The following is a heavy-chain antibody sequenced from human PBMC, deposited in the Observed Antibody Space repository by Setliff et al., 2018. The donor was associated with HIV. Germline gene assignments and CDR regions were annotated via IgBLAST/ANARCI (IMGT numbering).Heavy chain of an antibody. J-gene: IGHJ5*02. CDR2: IYYSGST. D-gene: IGHD3-22*01. V-gene: IGHV4-39*01. CDR1: GGSISNSRYY. Sequence: SETLSLTCTVSGGSISNSRYYWSWIRQPPGKGLEWIGSIYYSGSTYYNPSLKSRVTISVDTSKNQFSLKLRSVTAADAAVYYWAGRVYYYDSSGYLREEGFDPWGQGTLVTVSS. CDR3: AGRVYYYDSSGYLREEGFDP.